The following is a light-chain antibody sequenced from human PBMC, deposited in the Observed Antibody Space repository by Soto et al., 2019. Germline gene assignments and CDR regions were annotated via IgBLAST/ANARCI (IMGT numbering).Light chain of an antibody. CDR1: HSISTN. J-gene: IGKJ1*01. CDR2: GAS. CDR3: QQCYNWLQWT. Sequence: EILMTQSPATLSVSPGERATLSCRASHSISTNLAWYQQKPGQAPRLLIYGASTMATGIPARFSGSGSGTDFTLTISCLESEDFAVYYCQQCYNWLQWTFGQGTKVDIK. V-gene: IGKV3-15*01.